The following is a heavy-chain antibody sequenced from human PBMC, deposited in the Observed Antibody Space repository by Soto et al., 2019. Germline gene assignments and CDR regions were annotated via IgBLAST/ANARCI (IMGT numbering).Heavy chain of an antibody. V-gene: IGHV4-30-4*01. D-gene: IGHD6-6*01. J-gene: IGHJ5*02. CDR1: GGSISSGDYY. CDR2: IYHSGST. CDR3: ARERPDGARLDP. Sequence: QVQLQESGPGLVKPSQTLSLTCTVSGGSISSGDYYWSWIRQPPGKGLEWIGYIYHSGSTYYNPSLXSGXTIPVNTSKNQFSLQLSSVTAADTAVYYCARERPDGARLDPWGQGTLVTVSS.